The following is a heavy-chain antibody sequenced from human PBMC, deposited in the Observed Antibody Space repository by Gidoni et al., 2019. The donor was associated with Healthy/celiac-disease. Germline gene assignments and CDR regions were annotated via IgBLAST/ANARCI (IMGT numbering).Heavy chain of an antibody. CDR3: AREEGGSYF. V-gene: IGHV3-66*02. D-gene: IGHD1-26*01. CDR2: IGSGGST. J-gene: IGHJ4*02. CDR1: GFTVSSNY. Sequence: EVQLVASGGGLVQPGGSLRTPCAASGFTVSSNYMRWVRQAPGKGLEGVSVIGSGGSTDYADSVKGRFTISRDKSKNTLYLQMNSLRAEDTAVYYCAREEGGSYFWGQGTLVTVSS.